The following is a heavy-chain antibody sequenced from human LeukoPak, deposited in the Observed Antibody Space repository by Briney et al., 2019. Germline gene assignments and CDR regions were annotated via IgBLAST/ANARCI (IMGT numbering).Heavy chain of an antibody. V-gene: IGHV3-30-3*01. CDR2: ISYDGSNK. J-gene: IGHJ4*02. Sequence: GGSLRLSCAASGFTFSSYAMHWVRQAPGKGLEWVAVISYDGSNKYYADSVKGRFTISRDNSKNTLYLQMNSLRAEDTAVYYCARDQGLDNWEMLDYWGQGTLVTVSS. D-gene: IGHD1-20*01. CDR3: ARDQGLDNWEMLDY. CDR1: GFTFSSYA.